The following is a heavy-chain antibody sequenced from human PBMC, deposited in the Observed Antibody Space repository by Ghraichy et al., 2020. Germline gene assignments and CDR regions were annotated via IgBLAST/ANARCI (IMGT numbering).Heavy chain of an antibody. Sequence: ASVKVSCKASGYTFTSYDINWVRQATGQGLEWMGWMNPNSGNTGYAQKLQGRVTMTRNTSISTAYMELSSLRSEDTAVYYCARLAEVYYYDSTGDYYYYGMDVWGQGTTVTVSS. CDR3: ARLAEVYYYDSTGDYYYYGMDV. J-gene: IGHJ6*02. V-gene: IGHV1-8*01. CDR2: MNPNSGNT. CDR1: GYTFTSYD. D-gene: IGHD3-22*01.